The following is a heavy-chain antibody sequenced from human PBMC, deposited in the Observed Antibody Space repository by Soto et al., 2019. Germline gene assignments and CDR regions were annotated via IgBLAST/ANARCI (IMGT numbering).Heavy chain of an antibody. Sequence: EVQLLESGGGLVQPGGSLRLSCAASGFTFSSYAMSWVRQAPGKGLEWVSAISGSGGSTYYADSVKGRFTISRDNSKNTLYLQMNSLRAEDTAVYYCAKDSPFGELLKRDYFDYWGQGTLVTVSS. V-gene: IGHV3-23*01. CDR1: GFTFSSYA. CDR2: ISGSGGST. D-gene: IGHD3-10*01. J-gene: IGHJ4*02. CDR3: AKDSPFGELLKRDYFDY.